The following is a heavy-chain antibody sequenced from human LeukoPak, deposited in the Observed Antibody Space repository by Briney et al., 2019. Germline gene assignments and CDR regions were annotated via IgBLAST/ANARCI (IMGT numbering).Heavy chain of an antibody. D-gene: IGHD3-22*01. CDR1: GGSFSGYY. J-gene: IGHJ4*02. CDR3: ARGWGYYYGSSGYSYYFDY. CDR2: INHSGST. Sequence: PSETLSLTCAVYGGSFSGYYWSWIRQPPGKGLEWIGEINHSGSTNYNPSLKSRVTISVDTSKNQFSLKLSSVTAADTAVYYCARGWGYYYGSSGYSYYFDYWGQGTLVTVSS. V-gene: IGHV4-34*01.